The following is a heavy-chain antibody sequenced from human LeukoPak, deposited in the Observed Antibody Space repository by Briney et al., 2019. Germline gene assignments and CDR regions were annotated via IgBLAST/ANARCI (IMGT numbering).Heavy chain of an antibody. J-gene: IGHJ5*02. CDR1: GYTFTGYY. Sequence: ASVKVSCKASGYTFTGYYMHWVRQAPGQGLEWMGWINPNSGGTNYAQKFQGWVTMTRDTSISTAYMELSRLRSDDTPVYYCARGLNYYGSGSYRDWFDPWGQGTLVTVSS. D-gene: IGHD3-10*01. CDR3: ARGLNYYGSGSYRDWFDP. CDR2: INPNSGGT. V-gene: IGHV1-2*04.